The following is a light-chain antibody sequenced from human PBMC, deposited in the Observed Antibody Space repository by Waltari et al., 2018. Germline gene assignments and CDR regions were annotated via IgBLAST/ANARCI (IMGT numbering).Light chain of an antibody. CDR1: SLKIYY. V-gene: IGLV3-19*01. J-gene: IGLJ3*02. CDR2: GQN. Sequence: SSELTQDPAVSVAWGQTVRITCQGDSLKIYYANWHQQKPAQAPIPLVFGQNNQPPGIPDRCAGSTSGDTASLTITGARAEDDADYYCSCRENTGFHWVFGGGTKLTVL. CDR3: SCRENTGFHWV.